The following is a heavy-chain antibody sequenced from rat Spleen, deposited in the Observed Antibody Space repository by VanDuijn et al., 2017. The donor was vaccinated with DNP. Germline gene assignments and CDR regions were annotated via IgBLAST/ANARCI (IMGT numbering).Heavy chain of an antibody. V-gene: IGHV5-20*01. CDR2: ITYDGGNT. CDR3: TRRGYNNAWYFDF. CDR1: GFTFSDYY. D-gene: IGHD1-10*01. Sequence: EVQLVESGGGLVQPGRSLKLSCVASGFTFSDYYMAWVRQAPTKGLEWVAYITYDGGNTYYRDSVKGRFTISRDNAKSTLYLQMDSLRSEDTATYYGTRRGYNNAWYFDFWGPGTMVTVSS. J-gene: IGHJ1*01.